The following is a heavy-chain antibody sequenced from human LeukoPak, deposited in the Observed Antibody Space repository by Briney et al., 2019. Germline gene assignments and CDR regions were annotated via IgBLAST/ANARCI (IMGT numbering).Heavy chain of an antibody. Sequence: GGSLRLSCAASGFTFSSYWMSWVRQAPGKGLEWVANIKQDGSEKYYVDSVKGRFTISRDNAKNSLYLQMNSLRAEDTAVYYCARDNIAVAGQYYYYMDVWGKGTTVTVSS. V-gene: IGHV3-7*01. CDR1: GFTFSSYW. J-gene: IGHJ6*03. CDR3: ARDNIAVAGQYYYYMDV. D-gene: IGHD6-19*01. CDR2: IKQDGSEK.